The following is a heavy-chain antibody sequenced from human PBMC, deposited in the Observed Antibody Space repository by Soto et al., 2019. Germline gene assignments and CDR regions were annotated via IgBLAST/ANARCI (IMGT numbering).Heavy chain of an antibody. CDR2: IKSKADGGTT. J-gene: IGHJ4*02. CDR1: GFTFTNAW. D-gene: IGHD5-12*01. Sequence: EVQLGESGGGLVKPGGSRRVSCAASGFTFTNAWISLVRQAPGKGLEWVGRIKSKADGGTTDYAAPVKGRVTISRDDPKNTLYLQMHSLKTEDTAVYYCNTDQSTIGRRGFDYWGQGTLVTVSS. CDR3: NTDQSTIGRRGFDY. V-gene: IGHV3-15*01.